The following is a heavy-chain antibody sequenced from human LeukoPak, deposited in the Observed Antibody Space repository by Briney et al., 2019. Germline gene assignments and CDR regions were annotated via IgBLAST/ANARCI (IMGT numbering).Heavy chain of an antibody. V-gene: IGHV3-30*03. D-gene: IGHD3-9*01. Sequence: GGSLRLSCAASGFTFSSYGMHWVRQAPGKGLEWVAVISYDGSNKYYADSVKGRFTISRDNSKNTLYLQMNSLRAEDTAVYYRGTTIGMDVWGQGTTVTVSS. CDR2: ISYDGSNK. CDR3: GTTIGMDV. CDR1: GFTFSSYG. J-gene: IGHJ6*02.